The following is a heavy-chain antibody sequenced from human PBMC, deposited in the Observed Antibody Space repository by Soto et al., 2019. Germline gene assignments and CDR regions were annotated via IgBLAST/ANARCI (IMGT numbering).Heavy chain of an antibody. CDR1: PGSTSRCNR. J-gene: IGHJ4*02. CDR3: AGSSETKDYYLDY. V-gene: IGHV4-4*02. Sequence: SEAETLTCVASPGSTSRCNRWRWIRQTPGKTLEWSGESYHLGSTNYNPSLQSRVSMSLDESTYQFSLTLASVTDADTAVYFCAGSSETKDYYLDYCGQGILETVSS. D-gene: IGHD6-6*01. CDR2: SYHLGST.